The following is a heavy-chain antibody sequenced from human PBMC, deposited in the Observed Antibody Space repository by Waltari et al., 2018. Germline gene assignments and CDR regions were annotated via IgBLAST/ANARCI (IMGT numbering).Heavy chain of an antibody. D-gene: IGHD5-18*01. CDR1: GFTFTSSA. V-gene: IGHV1-58*02. J-gene: IGHJ6*02. Sequence: QMQLVQSGPEVKKPGTSVKVSCKASGFTFTSSAMQWVRQARGQRLEWRGWIVVGSGNTNYAQKFQERVTITRDMSTSTAYMELSSLRSEDTAVYYCAADRGYSYGSYYYYYGMDVWGQGTTVTVSS. CDR2: IVVGSGNT. CDR3: AADRGYSYGSYYYYYGMDV.